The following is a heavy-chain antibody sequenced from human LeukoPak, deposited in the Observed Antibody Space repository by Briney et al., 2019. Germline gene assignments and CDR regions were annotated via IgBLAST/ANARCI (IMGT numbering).Heavy chain of an antibody. J-gene: IGHJ4*02. V-gene: IGHV4-31*03. D-gene: IGHD5-18*01. Sequence: SSETLSLTCTVSGGSISSGGYYWSWIRQHPGKGLEWIGYIYYSGSTYYNPSLKSRVTISVDTSKNQFSLKLSSVTAADTAVYYCARKRGYSYGYKLAPAFDYWGQGTLVTVSS. CDR3: ARKRGYSYGYKLAPAFDY. CDR1: GGSISSGGYY. CDR2: IYYSGST.